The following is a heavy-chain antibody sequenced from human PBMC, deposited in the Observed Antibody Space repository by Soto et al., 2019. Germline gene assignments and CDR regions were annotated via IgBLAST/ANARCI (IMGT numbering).Heavy chain of an antibody. CDR1: GFRFNSYA. CDR2: ISGGGGSI. V-gene: IGHV3-23*01. CDR3: AKDSPCISGNCYPRDYGMDV. J-gene: IGHJ6*02. D-gene: IGHD2-15*01. Sequence: GGSLRLSCAASGFRFNSYAMSWVRQAPGKGLEWVSAISGGGGSIYYADSVKGRFTISRDNSRNTLFLQMNSLRAEDTALYYCAKDSPCISGNCYPRDYGMDVWGQGTTVTVS.